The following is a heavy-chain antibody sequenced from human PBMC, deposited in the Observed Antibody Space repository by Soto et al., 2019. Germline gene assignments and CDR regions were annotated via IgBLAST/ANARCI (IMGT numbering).Heavy chain of an antibody. V-gene: IGHV1-24*01. Sequence: ASVKVSCKVSGYTLTELSMHWVRQAPGKGFEWMGGFDPEDGETIYAQKFQGRVTMTEDTSTDTAYMELSSLRSEDTAVYYCATDTPGATLVVYFDYWGQGTLGTVSS. CDR2: FDPEDGET. D-gene: IGHD1-26*01. CDR3: ATDTPGATLVVYFDY. J-gene: IGHJ4*02. CDR1: GYTLTELS.